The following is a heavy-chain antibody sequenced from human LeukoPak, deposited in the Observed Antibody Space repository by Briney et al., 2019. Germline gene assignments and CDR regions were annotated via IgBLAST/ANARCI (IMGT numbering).Heavy chain of an antibody. CDR1: GGTFSSYA. Sequence: SVKVSCKASGGTFSSYAISWVRQAPGQGLEWMGGIIPIFGSANYAQKFQGRVTITADESTSTAYMELSSLRSEDTALYYCARDSLKGSSWYGAFDIWGQETMVIVSS. D-gene: IGHD6-19*01. CDR2: IIPIFGSA. V-gene: IGHV1-69*13. J-gene: IGHJ3*02. CDR3: ARDSLKGSSWYGAFDI.